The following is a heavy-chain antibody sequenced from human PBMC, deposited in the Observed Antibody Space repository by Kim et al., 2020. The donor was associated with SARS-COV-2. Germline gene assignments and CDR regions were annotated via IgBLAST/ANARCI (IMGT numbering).Heavy chain of an antibody. D-gene: IGHD3-10*01. Sequence: DSGRGRFTIARDNSKNTLYLQMNSLRAEDTALYYCAKDRGQSGPKRFDLWGQGTLVTV. J-gene: IGHJ4*02. CDR3: AKDRGQSGPKRFDL. V-gene: IGHV3-23*01.